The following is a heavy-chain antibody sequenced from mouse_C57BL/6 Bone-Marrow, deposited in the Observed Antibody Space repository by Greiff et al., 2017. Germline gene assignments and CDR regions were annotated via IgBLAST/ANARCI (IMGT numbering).Heavy chain of an antibody. CDR1: GYTFTSYW. Sequence: VQLQQPGAELVKPGASVKLSCKASGYTFTSYWMHWVKPRPGQGLEWIGMIHPNSGSTNYNEKFKSKATLTVAKSSSTAYMQLSSLTSEDSAVYYCARENYYGRGFAYWGQGTLVTVSA. CDR3: ARENYYGRGFAY. CDR2: IHPNSGST. J-gene: IGHJ3*01. V-gene: IGHV1-64*01. D-gene: IGHD1-1*01.